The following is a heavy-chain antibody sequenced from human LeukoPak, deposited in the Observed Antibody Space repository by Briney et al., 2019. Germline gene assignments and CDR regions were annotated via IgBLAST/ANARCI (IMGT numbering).Heavy chain of an antibody. CDR3: ARREIVVVPAARGRFDP. Sequence: PSETLSLTCAVSGNSVRSSSFYWGWIRQPPGKGLEWIGSIYYSGSAYYNPSLKSRVTISGDASRNQFSLKLSSVTAADTAVYYCARREIVVVPAARGRFDPWGQGTLVTVSS. V-gene: IGHV4-39*01. CDR2: IYYSGSA. CDR1: GNSVRSSSFY. D-gene: IGHD2-2*01. J-gene: IGHJ5*02.